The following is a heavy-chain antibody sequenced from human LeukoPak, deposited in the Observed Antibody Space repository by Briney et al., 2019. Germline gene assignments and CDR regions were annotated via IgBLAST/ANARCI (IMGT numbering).Heavy chain of an antibody. D-gene: IGHD6-13*01. CDR2: ISSSSSTI. V-gene: IGHV3-48*01. CDR1: GFTFSSYS. CDR3: AREVYSSSWYYFDY. J-gene: IGHJ4*02. Sequence: PGGSLRLSCAASGFTFSSYSMNWVRQAPGKGLEWVSDISSSSSTIYYADSVKGRFTISRDNAKNSLYLQMNSLRAEDTAVYYCAREVYSSSWYYFDYWGQGTLVTVSS.